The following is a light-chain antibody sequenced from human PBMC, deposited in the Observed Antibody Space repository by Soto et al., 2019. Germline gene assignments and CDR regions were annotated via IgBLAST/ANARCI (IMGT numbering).Light chain of an antibody. V-gene: IGKV3-11*01. J-gene: IGKJ4*01. CDR3: QQRSNWPPVT. CDR1: RGFSSN. Sequence: EIVLTQSPATLSLSPGERATLSCRASRGFSSNLAWYQQKPGQAPRLLIYDASNRATGIPARFSGSGSGTDFTLTISSLEPEDFAIYYCQQRSNWPPVTFGGGTKVEIK. CDR2: DAS.